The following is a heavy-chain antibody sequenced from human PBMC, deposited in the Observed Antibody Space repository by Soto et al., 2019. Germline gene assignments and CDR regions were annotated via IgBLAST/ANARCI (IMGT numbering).Heavy chain of an antibody. CDR1: GYSFTSYW. CDR3: ASTLNSGSYSRYYYYYYGMDV. D-gene: IGHD3-10*01. J-gene: IGHJ6*02. V-gene: IGHV5-10-1*01. Sequence: GESLKISCKGSGYSFTSYWISWVRQMPGKGLEWMGRIDPSDSYTNYSPSFQGHVTISADKSISTAYLQWSSLKASDTAMYYCASTLNSGSYSRYYYYYYGMDVWGQGTTVTVSS. CDR2: IDPSDSYT.